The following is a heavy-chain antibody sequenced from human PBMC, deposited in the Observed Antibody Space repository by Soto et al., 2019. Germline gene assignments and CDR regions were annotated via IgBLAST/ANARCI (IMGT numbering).Heavy chain of an antibody. CDR2: IDPSDSYT. Sequence: EVQLVQSGAEVKKPGESLRISCKGSGYSFTSYWISWVRQMPGKGLEWMGRIDPSDSYTNYSPSFQGHVTISADKSISTADLQWSSLKASDPAMYCCARHAGSRYNWFDPWGQGTLVTVSS. V-gene: IGHV5-10-1*01. CDR3: ARHAGSRYNWFDP. J-gene: IGHJ5*02. D-gene: IGHD2-15*01. CDR1: GYSFTSYW.